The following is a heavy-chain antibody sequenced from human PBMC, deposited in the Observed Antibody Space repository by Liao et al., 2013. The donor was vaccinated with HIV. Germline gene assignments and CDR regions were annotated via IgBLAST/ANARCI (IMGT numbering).Heavy chain of an antibody. CDR1: GGSISSGSYY. Sequence: QVQLQESGPGLVKPSQTLSLTCTVSGGSISSGSYYWSWIRQPAGKGLEWIGRIYTSGSTNYNPSLKSRVTISVDTSKNQFSLKLSSVTAADTAVYYCARDLGTGVFDYWGQGTLVTVSS. J-gene: IGHJ4*02. D-gene: IGHD1-1*01. V-gene: IGHV4-61*02. CDR2: IYTSGST. CDR3: ARDLGTGVFDY.